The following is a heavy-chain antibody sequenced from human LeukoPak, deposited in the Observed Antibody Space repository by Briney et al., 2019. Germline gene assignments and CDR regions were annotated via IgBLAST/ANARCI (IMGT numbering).Heavy chain of an antibody. CDR2: IFYRGINSYHS. CDR1: GASVTTHY. V-gene: IGHV4-59*02. CDR3: ARGTYFSDTYYFDY. J-gene: IGHJ4*02. Sequence: PSETLSLTYTVSGASVTTHYWSWIRQPPGKGLEWIGNIFYRGINSYHSSYDSSLQSRVTMSIDTSKNQFSLQLTSVTAADTAVYYCARGTYFSDTYYFDYWGQGTLVTVSS. D-gene: IGHD3-22*01.